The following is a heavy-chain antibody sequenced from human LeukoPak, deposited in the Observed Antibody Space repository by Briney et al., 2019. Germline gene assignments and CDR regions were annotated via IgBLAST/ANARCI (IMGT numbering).Heavy chain of an antibody. D-gene: IGHD5-24*01. J-gene: IGHJ4*02. V-gene: IGHV1-2*02. Sequence: ASVKVSCKASGYTFTGYYMHWVRQAPGQGLEWMGWINPNSGGTNYAQKFQGRVTMTRDTSISTAYMELSRLRSDDTAFYYCARGRDGYNSELDYWGQGTLVTVSS. CDR3: ARGRDGYNSELDY. CDR1: GYTFTGYY. CDR2: INPNSGGT.